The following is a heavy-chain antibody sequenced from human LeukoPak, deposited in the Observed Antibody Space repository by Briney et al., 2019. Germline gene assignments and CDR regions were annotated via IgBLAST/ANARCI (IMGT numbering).Heavy chain of an antibody. J-gene: IGHJ4*02. D-gene: IGHD3-3*02. CDR1: GYSFTAYY. CDR3: ARGAVIRTEGYYFDY. V-gene: IGHV1-2*02. CDR2: INPNSGDT. Sequence: ASVRVSCKTSGYSFTAYYIHWVRQAPGQGLQWMGWINPNSGDTNYAQKFQGRVTMTRDSSITTAHMELSRLKSDYTAVFYCARGAVIRTEGYYFDYWGQGALVTVSS.